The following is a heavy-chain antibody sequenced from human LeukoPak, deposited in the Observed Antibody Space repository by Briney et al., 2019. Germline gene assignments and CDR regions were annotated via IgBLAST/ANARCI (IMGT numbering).Heavy chain of an antibody. CDR1: GFTVSSNS. CDR3: AKGGGYEAQYYYYYLDV. D-gene: IGHD5-12*01. V-gene: IGHV3-53*05. J-gene: IGHJ6*03. CDR2: IYSGGNT. Sequence: GGSLRLSCTVSGFTVSSNSWSWVRQAPGKGLEWVSFIYSGGNTHYSDSVKGRFTISRDNSKNTLYLQMKSLRAEDTAVYYCAKGGGYEAQYYYYYLDVWGKGPRSPSP.